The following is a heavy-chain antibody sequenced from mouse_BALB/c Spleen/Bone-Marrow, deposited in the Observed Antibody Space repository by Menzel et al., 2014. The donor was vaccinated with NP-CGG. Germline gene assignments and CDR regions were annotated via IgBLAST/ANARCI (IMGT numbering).Heavy chain of an antibody. J-gene: IGHJ3*01. V-gene: IGHV3-5*02. CDR2: IYYSGTI. Sequence: VQLQQSGPGLVKPSQTVSLTCTVTGISITTGNYRWSWIRQFPGNKLEWIGYIYYSGTITYNPSLTSRTTITRDTSKNQFFLEMNSLTAEDTATYYCALGSWFAYWGQGTLVTVSA. CDR1: GISITTGNYR. CDR3: ALGSWFAY.